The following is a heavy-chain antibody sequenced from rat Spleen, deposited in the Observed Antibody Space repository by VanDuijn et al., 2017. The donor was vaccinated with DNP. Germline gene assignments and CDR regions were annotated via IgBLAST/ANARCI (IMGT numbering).Heavy chain of an antibody. CDR1: GFTFSDYD. V-gene: IGHV5S10*01. CDR2: ITHGAGST. D-gene: IGHD1-5*01. CDR3: TIDSYNSPFAY. Sequence: EVQLVESGGGLVQPGNSLKLSCAASGFTFSDYDMAWVRQAPKKGLEWVATITHGAGSTYYRDSVKGRFTISRDNANSTLYLQMDSLRSEDSATYYCTIDSYNSPFAYWGQGALVTVSS. J-gene: IGHJ3*01.